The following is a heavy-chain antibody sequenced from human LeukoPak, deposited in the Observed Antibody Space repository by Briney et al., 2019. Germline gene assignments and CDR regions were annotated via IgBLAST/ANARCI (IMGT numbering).Heavy chain of an antibody. CDR3: ARDAHYDFWSGYFVAQKDAFDI. J-gene: IGHJ3*02. CDR1: GGSISSSNYY. CDR2: IYYSEST. V-gene: IGHV4-39*07. Sequence: SETLSLTCTVSGGSISSSNYYWGWIRQPPGKGLEWIGSIYYSESTYYNPSLKSRVTISVATSTNQFSLKLSCVTAADTAVYYCARDAHYDFWSGYFVAQKDAFDIWGQGTMVTVSS. D-gene: IGHD3-3*01.